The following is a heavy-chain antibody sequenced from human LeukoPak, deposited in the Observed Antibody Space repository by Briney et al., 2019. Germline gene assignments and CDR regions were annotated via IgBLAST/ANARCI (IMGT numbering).Heavy chain of an antibody. CDR2: IYSDGSST. CDR1: GFPFYIYW. D-gene: IGHD6-19*01. Sequence: GGPLRLSCAPSGFPFYIYWMHWVRQAPGKGLVCGSRIYSDGSSTNYADSVKGRFTISRDNAKNSLYLQMNSLRVEDTALYYCARDGGWYKRGLDHYYYYMDVWGKGTTVIVSS. CDR3: ARDGGWYKRGLDHYYYYMDV. V-gene: IGHV3-74*01. J-gene: IGHJ6*03.